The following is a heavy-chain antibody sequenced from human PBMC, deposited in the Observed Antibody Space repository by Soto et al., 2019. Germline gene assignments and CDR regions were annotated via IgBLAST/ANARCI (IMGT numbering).Heavy chain of an antibody. J-gene: IGHJ4*02. CDR3: ARPPYGAQGAYYFDY. D-gene: IGHD1-26*01. V-gene: IGHV3-23*01. Sequence: EVQLLESGVGLVQHGGSLRLSCAASGFTFSSYAMSWVRQAPGKGLEWVSAISGSGGSTYYADSVKGRFTISRDNSKNTLYLQMNSLRAEDTAVYYCARPPYGAQGAYYFDYWGQGTLVTVSS. CDR1: GFTFSSYA. CDR2: ISGSGGST.